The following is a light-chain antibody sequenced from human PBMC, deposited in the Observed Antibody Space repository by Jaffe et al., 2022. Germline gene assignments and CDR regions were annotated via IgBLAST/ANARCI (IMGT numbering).Light chain of an antibody. CDR3: QQYSSYSQET. Sequence: DIQMTQSPSTLSASVGDRVTITCRASQSISNWLAWYQQKPGKAPKLLIYKASNLEGGVPSRFSGSGSGTEFTLTISSLQPDDFATYYCQQYSSYSQETFGQGTKVEIK. V-gene: IGKV1-5*03. J-gene: IGKJ1*01. CDR1: QSISNW. CDR2: KAS.